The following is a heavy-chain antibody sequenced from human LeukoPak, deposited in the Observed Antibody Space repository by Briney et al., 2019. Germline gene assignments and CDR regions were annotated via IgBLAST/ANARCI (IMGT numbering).Heavy chain of an antibody. Sequence: AGGSLRLSCAASGFTFSSYAMHWVRQAPGKGLEWVAVISYDGSNKYYADSVEGRFAISRDNSKNTLYLQMNSLRAEDTAVYYCARDLDQLYYFDYWGQGTLVTVSS. CDR1: GFTFSSYA. CDR2: ISYDGSNK. D-gene: IGHD1-1*01. CDR3: ARDLDQLYYFDY. V-gene: IGHV3-30*09. J-gene: IGHJ4*02.